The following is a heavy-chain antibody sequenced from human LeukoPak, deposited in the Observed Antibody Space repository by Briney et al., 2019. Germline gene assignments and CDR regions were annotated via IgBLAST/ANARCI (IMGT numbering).Heavy chain of an antibody. Sequence: ASVKVSCKASGGTFISYAISWVRQAPGQGLEWMGRIIPIFGTANYAQKFQGRVTITTDESTSTAYMELSSLRSEDTAVYYCARDSYAGGNYFDYWGQGTLVTVSS. CDR1: GGTFISYA. V-gene: IGHV1-69*05. D-gene: IGHD2-15*01. CDR3: ARDSYAGGNYFDY. CDR2: IIPIFGTA. J-gene: IGHJ4*02.